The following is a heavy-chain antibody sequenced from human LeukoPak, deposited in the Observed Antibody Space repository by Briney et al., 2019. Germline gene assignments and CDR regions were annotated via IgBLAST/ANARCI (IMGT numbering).Heavy chain of an antibody. CDR2: INPNSGGT. D-gene: IGHD3-22*01. CDR3: AGDSSGMYYFDY. CDR1: GYTFTGYY. V-gene: IGHV1-2*06. Sequence: GASMKVSCKASGYTFTGYYMHWVRQAPGQGLEWMGRINPNSGGTNYAQKFQGRVTMTRDTSISTAYMELSRLRSDDTAVYYCAGDSSGMYYFDYWGQGTLVTVSS. J-gene: IGHJ4*02.